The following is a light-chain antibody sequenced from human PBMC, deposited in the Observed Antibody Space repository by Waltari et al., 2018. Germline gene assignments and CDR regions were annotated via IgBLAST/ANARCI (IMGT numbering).Light chain of an antibody. CDR2: YVT. J-gene: IGLJ3*02. V-gene: IGLV2-23*02. CDR1: SSTIGDYNL. Sequence: QSALTQPASVSGSPGQSITIPCTGPSSTIGDYNLVSWFQHHPGKVPQLVMYYVTKRPSGISDRFSGPKSGNTASLTISTLQADDEADYYCCSYSTSGSWMFGGGTKVTVL. CDR3: CSYSTSGSWM.